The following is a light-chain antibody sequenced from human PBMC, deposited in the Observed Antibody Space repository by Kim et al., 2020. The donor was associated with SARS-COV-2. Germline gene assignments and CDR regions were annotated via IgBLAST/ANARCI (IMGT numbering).Light chain of an antibody. J-gene: IGLJ3*02. CDR1: SSNFGISY. CDR3: AAWDDSVTGRV. V-gene: IGLV1-47*01. CDR2: NTN. Sequence: GQRVFLLCSGSSSNFGISYVFWYRRFPGTAPRLLIYNTNQRPSGVPDRFSGSKSGTSASLAISGLRSEDEADYYCAAWDDSVTGRVFGGGTQLTVL.